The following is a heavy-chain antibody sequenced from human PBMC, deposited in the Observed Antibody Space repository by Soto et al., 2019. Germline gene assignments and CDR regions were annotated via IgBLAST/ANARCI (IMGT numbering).Heavy chain of an antibody. Sequence: DVQLVESGGGLVKPGGSLRLSCAASGFIFSSHDMNWVRQAPGKGLEWVSSITGSSSYIFYADSVKGRFTISRDNAKNTVYLQMNSLRAEDTGVYYCARLVASETGYGMDVWGQGTTVTVSS. CDR1: GFIFSSHD. V-gene: IGHV3-21*06. D-gene: IGHD3-9*01. CDR3: ARLVASETGYGMDV. CDR2: ITGSSSYI. J-gene: IGHJ6*02.